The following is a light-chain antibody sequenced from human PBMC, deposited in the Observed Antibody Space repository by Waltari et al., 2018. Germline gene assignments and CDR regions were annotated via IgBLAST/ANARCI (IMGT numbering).Light chain of an antibody. J-gene: IGLJ3*02. CDR2: QDT. CDR3: QALGTGAWV. V-gene: IGLV3-1*01. Sequence: WYQQKPGQSPLWVIYQDTKRPAEIPERFSGSKSANAATLTITGTQAMDEADYYCQALGTGAWVFGGGTKLTVL.